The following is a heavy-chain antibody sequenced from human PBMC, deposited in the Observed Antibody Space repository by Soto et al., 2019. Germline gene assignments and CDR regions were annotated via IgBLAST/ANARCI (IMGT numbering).Heavy chain of an antibody. CDR3: AKDDSYGFYYYDY. Sequence: GGSRTLSCAAAGSTFTSYAMSWVRQAPGEGRGWVSAISGSGGSTYYADSMKGRFTISRDNSKNTLYLQMNSLRAEDTAVYYCAKDDSYGFYYYDYWGQGTLVTVSS. D-gene: IGHD5-18*01. CDR2: ISGSGGST. CDR1: GSTFTSYA. V-gene: IGHV3-23*01. J-gene: IGHJ4*02.